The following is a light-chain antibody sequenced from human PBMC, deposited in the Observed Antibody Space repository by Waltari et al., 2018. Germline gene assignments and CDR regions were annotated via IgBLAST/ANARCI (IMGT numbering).Light chain of an antibody. CDR3: SSYRSSSTLVV. Sequence: QETPGQVPKLLIYDVTNRPSGVANRFSGSKSGSTASLTISGLQAEDEADYYCSSYRSSSTLVVFGGGTKLIVL. J-gene: IGLJ2*01. CDR2: DVT. V-gene: IGLV2-14*03.